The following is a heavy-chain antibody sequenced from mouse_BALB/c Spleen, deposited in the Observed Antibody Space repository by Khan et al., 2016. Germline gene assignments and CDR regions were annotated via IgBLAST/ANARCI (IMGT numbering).Heavy chain of an antibody. CDR2: IDPANDNT. V-gene: IGHV14-3*02. J-gene: IGHJ3*01. CDR3: ARSYYDSWFVY. D-gene: IGHD2-4*01. Sequence: EGQRQESGAELVKPGASVKLSCTASGFNIKDTYMHWMIQRPEQGLEWIGRIDPANDNTKYDPKFQGKATKTADTSSNTAYLQLSSLTSEDTAVYYCARSYYDSWFVYWGQGTLVTVSA. CDR1: GFNIKDTY.